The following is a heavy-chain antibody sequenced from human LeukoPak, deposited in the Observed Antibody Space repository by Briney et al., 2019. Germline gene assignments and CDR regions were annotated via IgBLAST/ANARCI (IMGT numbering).Heavy chain of an antibody. CDR2: IYYSGST. CDR1: GGSVSSGSYY. J-gene: IGHJ4*02. Sequence: KPSETLSLTCTVSGGSVSSGSYYWSWIRQPPGKGLEWIGYIYYSGSTNYNPSLKSRVTISVGTSKNQFSLKLSSVTAADTAVYYCARENRFGHFDYWGQGTLVTVSS. D-gene: IGHD1-14*01. V-gene: IGHV4-61*01. CDR3: ARENRFGHFDY.